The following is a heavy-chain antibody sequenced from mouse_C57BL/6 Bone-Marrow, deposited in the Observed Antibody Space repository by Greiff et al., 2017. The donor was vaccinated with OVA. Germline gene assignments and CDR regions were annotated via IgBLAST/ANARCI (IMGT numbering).Heavy chain of an antibody. Sequence: DVQLVESGGGLVQPKGSLKLSCAASGFTFNTYAMHWVRQAPGKGLEWVARIRSKSSNYATYYADSVKDRFTISRDDSQSMLYLQMNNLKTEDTAMYYCVRGHTYYGSSFHYWYFDVWGTGTTVTVSS. J-gene: IGHJ1*03. D-gene: IGHD1-1*01. CDR1: GFTFNTYA. V-gene: IGHV10-3*01. CDR3: VRGHTYYGSSFHYWYFDV. CDR2: IRSKSSNYAT.